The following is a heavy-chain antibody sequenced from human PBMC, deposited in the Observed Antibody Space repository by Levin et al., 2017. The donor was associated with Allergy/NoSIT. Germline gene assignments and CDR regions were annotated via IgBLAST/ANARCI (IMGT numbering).Heavy chain of an antibody. J-gene: IGHJ4*02. CDR3: ARGRVVVVPAVRGRYFDY. Sequence: SETLSLTCAVYGGSFSGYYWSWIRQPPGKGLEWIGEINHSGSTNYNPSLKSRVTISVDTSKNQFSLKLSSVTAADTAVYYCARGRVVVVPAVRGRYFDYWGQGTLVTVSS. CDR2: INHSGST. D-gene: IGHD2-2*01. CDR1: GGSFSGYY. V-gene: IGHV4-34*01.